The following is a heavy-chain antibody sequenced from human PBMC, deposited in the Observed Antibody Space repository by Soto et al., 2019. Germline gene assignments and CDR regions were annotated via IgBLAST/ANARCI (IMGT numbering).Heavy chain of an antibody. D-gene: IGHD1-26*01. CDR2: IRSKAYGGTT. CDR3: TRGMSGSYYFDY. V-gene: IGHV3-49*04. J-gene: IGHJ4*02. Sequence: GSLRLSCTASGFTFGDYAMSWVRQAPGKGLEWVGLIRSKAYGGTTEYAASVKGRFTISRDDSKSIAYLQMNSLKIEDTAVYYCTRGMSGSYYFDYWGQGALVTVSS. CDR1: GFTFGDYA.